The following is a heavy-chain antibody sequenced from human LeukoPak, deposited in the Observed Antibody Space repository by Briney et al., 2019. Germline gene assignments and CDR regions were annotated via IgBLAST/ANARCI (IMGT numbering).Heavy chain of an antibody. CDR2: ISAYNGNT. V-gene: IGHV1-18*01. J-gene: IGHJ4*02. D-gene: IGHD6-19*01. CDR1: GYTFSSYS. Sequence: ASVKVSCKASGYTFSSYSISWVRQAPGQGLEWMGWISAYNGNTIYAQKVKGRVTMTTDTSTSTAYMELRSLRSDDTAVYYCARRRSEEFDFDCWGQGTLVTVSS. CDR3: ARRRSEEFDFDC.